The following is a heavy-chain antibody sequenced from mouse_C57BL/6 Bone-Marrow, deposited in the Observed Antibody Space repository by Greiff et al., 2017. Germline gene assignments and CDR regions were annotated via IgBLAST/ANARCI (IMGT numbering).Heavy chain of an antibody. CDR1: GFTFSDYY. D-gene: IGHD1-1*02. J-gene: IGHJ4*01. CDR3: ARRWYYAMDY. CDR2: INYDGSST. V-gene: IGHV5-16*01. Sequence: EVQVVESEGGLVQPGSSMKLSCTASGFTFSDYYMAWVRQVPEKGLEWVANINYDGSSTYYLDSLKSRFIISRDNAKNILYLQMSSLKSEDTATYYCARRWYYAMDYWGQGTSVTVSS.